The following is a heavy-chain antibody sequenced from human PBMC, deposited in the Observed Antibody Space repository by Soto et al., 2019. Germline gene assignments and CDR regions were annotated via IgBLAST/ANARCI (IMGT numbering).Heavy chain of an antibody. D-gene: IGHD3-9*01. CDR1: GGTFSSYA. Sequence: SVKVSCKASGGTFSSYAISWVRQAPGQGLEWMGGIIPIFGTANYAQKFQGRVTITADESTGTAYMELSSLRSEDTAVYYCARDHPRRYDILTGYLPGYFDYWGQGTLVTVSS. J-gene: IGHJ4*02. CDR2: IIPIFGTA. V-gene: IGHV1-69*13. CDR3: ARDHPRRYDILTGYLPGYFDY.